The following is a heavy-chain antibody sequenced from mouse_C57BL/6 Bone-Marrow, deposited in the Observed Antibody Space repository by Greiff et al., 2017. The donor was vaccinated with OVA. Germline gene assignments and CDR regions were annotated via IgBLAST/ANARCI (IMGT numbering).Heavy chain of an antibody. CDR3: VRERAYYSNFWYFDV. CDR2: IRSKSSNYAT. V-gene: IGHV10-3*01. J-gene: IGHJ1*03. Sequence: EVQRVESGGGLVQPKGSLKLSCAASGFTFNTYAMHWVRQAPGKGLEWVARIRSKSSNYATYYADSVKDRFTISRDDSQSMLYLQMNNLKTEDTAMYYCVRERAYYSNFWYFDVWGTGTTVTVSS. CDR1: GFTFNTYA. D-gene: IGHD2-5*01.